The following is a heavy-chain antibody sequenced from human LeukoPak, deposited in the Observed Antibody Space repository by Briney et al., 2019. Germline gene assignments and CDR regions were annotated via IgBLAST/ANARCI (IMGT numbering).Heavy chain of an antibody. CDR1: GFTFSSFG. CDR2: IGDNGSDK. D-gene: IGHD1-26*01. J-gene: IGHJ4*02. V-gene: IGHV3-33*06. CDR3: AKDLAGSGSYSFDY. Sequence: GRSLRLSCAASGFTFSSFGMHWVRRAPGKGLEWVAVIGDNGSDKYYADSVKGRFTISRDTSRNMLYLQMNSLRAEDTAVYYCAKDLAGSGSYSFDYWGQGTLVTVSS.